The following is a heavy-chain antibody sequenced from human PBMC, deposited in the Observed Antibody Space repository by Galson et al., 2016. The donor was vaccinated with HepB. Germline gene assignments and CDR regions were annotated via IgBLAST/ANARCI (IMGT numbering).Heavy chain of an antibody. Sequence: SLRLSCAASGFTFRSYGMHWVRQAPGKGLEWVAVILYDGNNKYYGNSVKGRFTISRDNSKNTLYLQMNSLRAEDTAVYYCAKDVIVWGSYRYPYYFDYWGQGTLVTVSS. J-gene: IGHJ4*02. CDR3: AKDVIVWGSYRYPYYFDY. CDR1: GFTFRSYG. CDR2: ILYDGNNK. V-gene: IGHV3-30*18. D-gene: IGHD3-16*02.